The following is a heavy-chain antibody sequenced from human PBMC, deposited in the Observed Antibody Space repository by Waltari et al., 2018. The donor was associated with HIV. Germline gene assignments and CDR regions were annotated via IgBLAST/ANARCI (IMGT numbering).Heavy chain of an antibody. CDR2: VNHVGRT. Sequence: QVHLEQWGIGLLRPSETLSLTCAVYGGSLCGSYCSLIRHSPGRGREWIGEVNHVGRTNYSPSLKGRVTVSVDTSKNQFSLTMRSVTAADTAVYYCARDSAPGLAVDDDDGEFFYYGLDVWGQGTTVTVSS. D-gene: IGHD6-19*01. CDR1: GGSLCGSY. V-gene: IGHV4-34*01. J-gene: IGHJ6*01. CDR3: ARDSAPGLAVDDDDGEFFYYGLDV.